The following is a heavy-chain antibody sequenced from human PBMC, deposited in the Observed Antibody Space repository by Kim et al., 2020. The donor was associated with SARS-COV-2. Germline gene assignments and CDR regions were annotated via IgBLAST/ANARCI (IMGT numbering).Heavy chain of an antibody. D-gene: IGHD1-26*01. J-gene: IGHJ4*02. CDR3: AKMSSGYVGATYFDY. Sequence: AASVKGRFTISRDNSKNTLYLQMNSLRAEDTAVYYCAKMSSGYVGATYFDYWGQGTLVTVSS. V-gene: IGHV3-23*01.